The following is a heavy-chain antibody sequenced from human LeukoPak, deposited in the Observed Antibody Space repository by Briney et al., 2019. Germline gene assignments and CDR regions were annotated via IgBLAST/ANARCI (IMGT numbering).Heavy chain of an antibody. D-gene: IGHD2-15*01. J-gene: IGHJ4*02. Sequence: GGSLRLSYAASEFIFSNYAMTWVRQAPGKGLEWVSSISGSGASTYYADSVKGRFTISRDNSKNTLYLQFSSLRAEDTAVYYCAKDKATVAAKGPFDYWGQGTLVTVSS. CDR1: EFIFSNYA. CDR2: ISGSGAST. CDR3: AKDKATVAAKGPFDY. V-gene: IGHV3-23*01.